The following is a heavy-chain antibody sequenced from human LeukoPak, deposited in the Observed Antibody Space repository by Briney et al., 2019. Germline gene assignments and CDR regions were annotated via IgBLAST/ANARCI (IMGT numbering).Heavy chain of an antibody. V-gene: IGHV3-23*01. D-gene: IGHD6-19*01. CDR2: ISGSGGST. CDR1: GFTFSSYA. CDR3: AKDIVAVAGRKRVGFDY. Sequence: GGSLRLACAASGFTFSSYAMSWVRQAPGKGLEWVSAISGSGGSTYYADSVKGRFTISRDNSKNTLYLQMNSLRAEDAAVYYCAKDIVAVAGRKRVGFDYWGQGTLVTVSS. J-gene: IGHJ4*02.